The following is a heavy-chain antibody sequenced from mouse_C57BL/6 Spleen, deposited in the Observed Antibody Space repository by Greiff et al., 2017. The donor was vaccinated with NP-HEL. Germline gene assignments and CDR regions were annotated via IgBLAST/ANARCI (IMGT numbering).Heavy chain of an antibody. J-gene: IGHJ4*01. CDR1: GYAFSSSW. CDR3: ARYLSTMINYAMDY. V-gene: IGHV1-82*01. Sequence: QVQLQQSGPELVKPGASVKISCKASGYAFSSSWMNWVKQRPGKGLEWIGRIYPGDGDTNYNGKFKGKATLTADKSSSTAYMQLSSLTSEDSAVYFCARYLSTMINYAMDYWGQGTSVTVSS. CDR2: IYPGDGDT. D-gene: IGHD2-4*01.